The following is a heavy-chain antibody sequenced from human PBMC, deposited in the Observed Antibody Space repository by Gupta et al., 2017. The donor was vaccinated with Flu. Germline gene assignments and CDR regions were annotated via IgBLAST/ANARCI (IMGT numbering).Heavy chain of an antibody. J-gene: IGHJ4*01. CDR3: AKGRPDCIGGSCYVDY. V-gene: IGHV3-21*01. D-gene: IGHD2-15*01. CDR2: ISSSSSYI. CDR1: GFTFSSYS. Sequence: EVQLVESGGGLVKPGGSLRLSCAASGFTFSSYSMNWVRQAPGKGLEWVSSISSSSSYIYYADAGKGRVTISRDNAKNSLYLQMNSLRAEDTAVYYCAKGRPDCIGGSCYVDYWCHGTLVTVSS.